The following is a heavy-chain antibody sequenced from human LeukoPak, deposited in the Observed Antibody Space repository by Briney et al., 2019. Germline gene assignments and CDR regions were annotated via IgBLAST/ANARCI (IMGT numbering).Heavy chain of an antibody. V-gene: IGHV1-2*02. CDR2: INPNSGGT. CDR3: ARCGSAAMGENWFDP. D-gene: IGHD5-18*01. Sequence: ASVKVSCKASGYTFTGYYMHWVRQAPEQGLEWMGWINPNSGGTNYAQKFQGRVTMTRDTSISTAYMELSRLRSDDTAVYYCARCGSAAMGENWFDPWGQGTLVTVSS. CDR1: GYTFTGYY. J-gene: IGHJ5*02.